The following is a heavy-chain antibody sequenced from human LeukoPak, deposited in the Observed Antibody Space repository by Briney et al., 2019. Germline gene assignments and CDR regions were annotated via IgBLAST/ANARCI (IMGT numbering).Heavy chain of an antibody. CDR3: ASVEVASGFN. CDR2: INHSGST. Sequence: SETLSLTCAVYGGSFSGYYWSWIRQPPGKGLEWIGEINHSGSTNYNPSLKSRVTISVDTSKNQFSLKLSSVTAADTAVYYCASVEVASGFNWGQGTLVTVSS. CDR1: GGSFSGYY. D-gene: IGHD5-24*01. J-gene: IGHJ4*02. V-gene: IGHV4-34*01.